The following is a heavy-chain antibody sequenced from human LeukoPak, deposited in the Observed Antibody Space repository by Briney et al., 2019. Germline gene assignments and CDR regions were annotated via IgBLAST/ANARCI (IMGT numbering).Heavy chain of an antibody. CDR1: GFTSSDYT. D-gene: IGHD2-2*01. CDR2: ISVSDGST. V-gene: IGHV3-23*01. Sequence: GGSLRLSCAASGFTSSDYTMNWVRQAPGKWLEWVSGISVSDGSTYYADSVKGRFTMSRDNSNNMLFLQMNSLRAEDTAVYYCAKDRYCSSTNCPYDYWGQGTLVAVSS. J-gene: IGHJ4*02. CDR3: AKDRYCSSTNCPYDY.